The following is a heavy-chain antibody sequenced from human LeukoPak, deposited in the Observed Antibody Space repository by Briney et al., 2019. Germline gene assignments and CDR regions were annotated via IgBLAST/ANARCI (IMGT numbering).Heavy chain of an antibody. J-gene: IGHJ4*02. CDR2: ISSSSSYI. V-gene: IGHV3-21*01. CDR3: ATSPVGLRYFDWPMGYDY. D-gene: IGHD3-9*01. Sequence: GGSLRLSCAASGFTFSSYSMNWVRQAPGKGLEWVSSISSSSSYIYYADSVKGRFTISRDNAKNSLYLQMNSLRAEDTAVYCRATSPVGLRYFDWPMGYDYWGQGTLVTVSS. CDR1: GFTFSSYS.